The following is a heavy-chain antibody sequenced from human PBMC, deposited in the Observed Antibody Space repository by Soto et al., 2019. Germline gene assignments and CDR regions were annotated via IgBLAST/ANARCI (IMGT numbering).Heavy chain of an antibody. D-gene: IGHD6-25*01. CDR2: IHSSGNT. V-gene: IGHV4-59*01. CDR1: GGSISSYY. Sequence: SETLSLTCTVSGGSISSYYWTWIRRPPGKGLEWIGYIHSSGNTNYSPSLKSRVTLSLDTSKKQFSLRLSSLTAADTAVYYCARSDTGYRFDPWGQGTLVTVSS. J-gene: IGHJ5*02. CDR3: ARSDTGYRFDP.